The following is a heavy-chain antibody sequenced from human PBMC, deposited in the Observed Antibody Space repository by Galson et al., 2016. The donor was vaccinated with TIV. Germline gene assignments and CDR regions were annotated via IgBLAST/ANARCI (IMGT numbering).Heavy chain of an antibody. J-gene: IGHJ4*02. CDR3: FIGHYSDS. CDR1: GFAFRSFW. CDR2: IEEDGSET. Sequence: SLRLSCATSGFAFRSFWMSWVRQAPGKGLEWVANIEEDGSETYYVDSVKGRFTISRDNAKNSQHLQMNSLRAEDTAVYYCFIGHYSDSWGQGTLVTVSS. V-gene: IGHV3-7*01. D-gene: IGHD3-16*02.